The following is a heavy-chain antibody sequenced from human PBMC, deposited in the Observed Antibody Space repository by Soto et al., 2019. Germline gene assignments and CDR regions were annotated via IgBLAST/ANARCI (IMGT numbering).Heavy chain of an antibody. CDR1: GGSISSGGYY. CDR3: ARAPLDYGGNSQGFDY. D-gene: IGHD4-17*01. V-gene: IGHV4-31*03. Sequence: QVQLQESGPGLVKPSQTLSLTCTVSGGSISSGGYYWSWIRQHPGKGLEWIGYIYYSGSTYYNPSLKSRVTIAVDTSKNQCSLKLSSVTAADTAVYYCARAPLDYGGNSQGFDYWGQGTLVTVSS. CDR2: IYYSGST. J-gene: IGHJ4*02.